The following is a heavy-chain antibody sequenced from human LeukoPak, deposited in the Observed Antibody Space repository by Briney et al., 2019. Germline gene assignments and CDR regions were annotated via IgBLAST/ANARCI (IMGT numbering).Heavy chain of an antibody. CDR1: GYTFTGYF. V-gene: IGHV1-2*02. D-gene: IGHD6-19*01. CDR3: ARGVAGTPLTDY. Sequence: ASVKVSCKSSGYTFTGYFVHWVRQAPGQGLEWMGWINPNSGGTNYAQKFQGGVTMTRDTSISIAYMELSRLRSDDTAVYYCARGVAGTPLTDYWGQGTLVTVSS. J-gene: IGHJ4*02. CDR2: INPNSGGT.